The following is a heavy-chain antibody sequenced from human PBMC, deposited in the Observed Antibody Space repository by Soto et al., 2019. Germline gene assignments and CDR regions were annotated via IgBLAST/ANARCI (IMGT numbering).Heavy chain of an antibody. CDR3: ARDICSGGSCYSELFDY. Sequence: EVQLVESGGGLVQPGGSLRLSCAASGFTFSSYWMSWVRQAPGKGLEWVANIKQDGSEKYYVDSVKGRFTISRDNAKNSLYLQMNSLRAEDTAVYYCARDICSGGSCYSELFDYWGQGTLVTVPS. D-gene: IGHD2-15*01. V-gene: IGHV3-7*01. CDR1: GFTFSSYW. J-gene: IGHJ4*02. CDR2: IKQDGSEK.